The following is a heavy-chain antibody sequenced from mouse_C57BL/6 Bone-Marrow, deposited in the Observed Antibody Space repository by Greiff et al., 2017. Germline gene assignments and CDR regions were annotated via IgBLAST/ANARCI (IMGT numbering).Heavy chain of an antibody. CDR1: GYTFTDYY. J-gene: IGHJ2*01. V-gene: IGHV1-76*01. CDR2: IYPGSGNT. Sequence: HVQLKESGAELVRPGASVKLSCKASGYTFTDYYINWVKQRPGQGLEWIARIYPGSGNTYYNEKFKGKATLTAEKSSSTAYMQLSSLTSEDSAVYVCARWRSWYFDYWGQGTTRTVSS. CDR3: ARWRSWYFDY.